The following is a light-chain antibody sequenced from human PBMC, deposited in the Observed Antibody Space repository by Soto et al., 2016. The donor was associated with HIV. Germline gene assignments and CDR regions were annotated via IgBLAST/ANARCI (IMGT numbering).Light chain of an antibody. CDR2: RAS. CDR3: QQYNSFPWT. Sequence: DIQMTQSPSTPSASVGDRVTITCRASQNINSWLAWYQQKPGKAPKLLIYRASNLESGVPSRFSGSGSGTEFTLTISSLQPDDFATYYCQQYNSFPWTFGQGTKVDIK. J-gene: IGKJ1*01. CDR1: QNINSW. V-gene: IGKV1-5*03.